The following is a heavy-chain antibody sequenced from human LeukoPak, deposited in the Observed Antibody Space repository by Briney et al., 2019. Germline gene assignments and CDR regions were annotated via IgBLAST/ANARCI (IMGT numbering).Heavy chain of an antibody. CDR3: ARDLRASSGYFDY. Sequence: GGSLRLSCAASGFTFDDYAMHWVRQAPGKGLEWVSGISWNSGSIGYADSVKGRFTISRDNAKNSLYLQMNSLRAEDTAVYYCARDLRASSGYFDYWGQGTLVTVSS. D-gene: IGHD3-22*01. CDR2: ISWNSGSI. J-gene: IGHJ4*02. V-gene: IGHV3-9*01. CDR1: GFTFDDYA.